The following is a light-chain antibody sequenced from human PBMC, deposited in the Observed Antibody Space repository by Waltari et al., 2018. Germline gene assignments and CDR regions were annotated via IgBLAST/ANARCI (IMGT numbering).Light chain of an antibody. CDR1: QSVSRT. Sequence: EIVLTQSPGTLSLSPGERATLSCRASQSVSRTLAWYQQKPGQAPKLLIYGASIRATGIPVRFTGSGSGTDFSLTISSLEPEDFAIYFCQHYVRLPATFGQGTKVEIK. CDR2: GAS. J-gene: IGKJ1*01. V-gene: IGKV3-20*01. CDR3: QHYVRLPAT.